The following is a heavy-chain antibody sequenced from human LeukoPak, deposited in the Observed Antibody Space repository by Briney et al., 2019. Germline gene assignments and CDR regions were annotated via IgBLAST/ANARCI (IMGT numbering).Heavy chain of an antibody. CDR1: GYTLTELS. CDR2: FDPEDGET. J-gene: IGHJ4*02. V-gene: IGHV1-24*01. D-gene: IGHD6-19*01. CDR3: AIRAHWLSLAY. Sequence: ASVKVSCKVSGYTLTELSMHWVRQAPGKGLEWMGGFDPEDGETIYAQKFQGRVTITEDTSTDTAYMELSSLRSEDTAVYYCAIRAHWLSLAYWGQGTLVTVSS.